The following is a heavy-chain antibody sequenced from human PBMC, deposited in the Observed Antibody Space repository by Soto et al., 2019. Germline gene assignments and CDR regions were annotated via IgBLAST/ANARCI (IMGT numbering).Heavy chain of an antibody. CDR3: ARGPLKAVEDYYYYYGMDV. CDR1: GYTFTSYG. CDR2: ISAYNGNT. Sequence: QVQLVQSGAEVKKPGASVKVSCKASGYTFTSYGISWVRQAPGQGLEWMGWISAYNGNTNYAQKLQGRVTMTTDTSTSTAYMELRSRRSDDTAVDYCARGPLKAVEDYYYYYGMDVWGQGTTVTVSS. J-gene: IGHJ6*02. V-gene: IGHV1-18*01. D-gene: IGHD2-2*01.